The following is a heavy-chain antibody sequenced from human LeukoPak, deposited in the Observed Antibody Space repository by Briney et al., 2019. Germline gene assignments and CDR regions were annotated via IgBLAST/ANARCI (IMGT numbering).Heavy chain of an antibody. Sequence: GGSLRLSCAASGFTFTSYWMSWVRQAPGKGLEWVANIKQDGSEKYYVDSVKGRFTISRDNAKNSLYLQMNSPRAEDTAVYYCARAPAFNYFDYWGQGTLVTVSS. J-gene: IGHJ4*02. CDR3: ARAPAFNYFDY. CDR1: GFTFTSYW. V-gene: IGHV3-7*05. CDR2: IKQDGSEK.